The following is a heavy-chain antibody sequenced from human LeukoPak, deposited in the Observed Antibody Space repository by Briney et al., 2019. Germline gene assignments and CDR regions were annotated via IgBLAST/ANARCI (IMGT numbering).Heavy chain of an antibody. CDR1: GGTFSSYA. CDR3: ARGHSSSWFRY. J-gene: IGHJ4*02. CDR2: IIPILGIA. D-gene: IGHD6-13*01. Sequence: SVKVSCEASGGTFSSYAISWGRQAPGQGLEWMGRIIPILGIANYAQKFQGRVTITADKSTSTAYMELSSLRSEDTAVYYCARGHSSSWFRYWGQGTLVTVSS. V-gene: IGHV1-69*04.